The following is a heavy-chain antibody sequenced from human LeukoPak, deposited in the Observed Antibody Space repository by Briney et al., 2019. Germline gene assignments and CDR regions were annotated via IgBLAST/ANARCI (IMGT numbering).Heavy chain of an antibody. V-gene: IGHV5-51*01. D-gene: IGHD1-14*01. CDR2: IYPGDSDT. J-gene: IGHJ4*02. Sequence: GESLKISCKGSGYSFTTYWIGWVRQMPGKGLEWMGIIYPGDSDTKYSPSFQGQVTISADKSITTAYLQWSGLKASDTAIYYCSRATTAYNFDYWAQGTLVTVSS. CDR1: GYSFTTYW. CDR3: SRATTAYNFDY.